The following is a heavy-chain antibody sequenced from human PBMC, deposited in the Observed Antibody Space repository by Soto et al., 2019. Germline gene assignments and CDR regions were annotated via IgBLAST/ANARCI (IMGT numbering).Heavy chain of an antibody. CDR3: ASRNSNPNFEY. J-gene: IGHJ4*02. Sequence: PSETLSLTCTVSGCSISSGDYYWSWILHPPGKGLEWIGNIYYSGSTYYNPSLKSRVTISVDTSNNQFSLKLSSVTAADTAVYYGASRNSNPNFEYWGQATRV. V-gene: IGHV4-30-4*01. CDR2: IYYSGST. D-gene: IGHD6-13*01. CDR1: GCSISSGDYY.